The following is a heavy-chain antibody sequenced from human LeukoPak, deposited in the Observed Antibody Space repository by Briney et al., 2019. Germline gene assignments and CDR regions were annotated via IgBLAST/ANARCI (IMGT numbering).Heavy chain of an antibody. CDR1: GGSISSYY. D-gene: IGHD4-17*01. CDR3: ARLGLRSPYYYYYYYMDV. CDR2: IYYSGST. V-gene: IGHV4-59*01. J-gene: IGHJ6*03. Sequence: PSETLSLTCTVSGGSISSYYWSWIRQPPGKGLERIGYIYYSGSTNYNPSLKSRVTISVDTSKNQFSLKLSSVTAADTAVYYCARLGLRSPYYYYYYYMDVWGKGTTVTVSS.